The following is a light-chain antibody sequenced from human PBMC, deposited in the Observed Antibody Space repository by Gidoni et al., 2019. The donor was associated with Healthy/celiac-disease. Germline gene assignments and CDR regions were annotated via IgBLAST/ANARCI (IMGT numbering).Light chain of an antibody. J-gene: IGLJ2*01. CDR1: KLGDKY. Sequence: SYELTQPPSVSVSPGQTASITCSGDKLGDKYACWYQQKPGQSPVLVIYQDTKRPSGIPEGFSGSNSGNTATLTISGPQAMDEADYYCQAWDSSTVVFGGGTKLTVL. V-gene: IGLV3-1*01. CDR3: QAWDSSTVV. CDR2: QDT.